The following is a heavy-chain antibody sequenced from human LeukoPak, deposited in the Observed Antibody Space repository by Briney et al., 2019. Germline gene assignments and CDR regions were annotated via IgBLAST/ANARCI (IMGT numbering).Heavy chain of an antibody. Sequence: PGGSLRLSCAASGFTFSSSWMHWVRHAPGKGLVWVSRINSDGSSTTYADSVKGRFTISRDNAKNTLYLQMNSLRAEDTAVYYCARVQYYGSGSYYNWFDPWGQGTLVTVSS. V-gene: IGHV3-74*01. CDR2: INSDGSST. J-gene: IGHJ5*02. CDR3: ARVQYYGSGSYYNWFDP. CDR1: GFTFSSSW. D-gene: IGHD3-10*01.